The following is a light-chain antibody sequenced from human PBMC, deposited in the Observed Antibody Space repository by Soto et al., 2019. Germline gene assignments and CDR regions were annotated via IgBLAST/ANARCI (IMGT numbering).Light chain of an antibody. CDR3: TSYSSMTTYV. J-gene: IGLJ1*01. Sequence: TPLASVSGSPGNSNHIPCTRTTSDVGSYDLVSWYQHHPGKAPELMIYGVSSRHSGVSSRFSGSKSVDTASRTISGLQAEDEADYYCTSYSSMTTYVFGTGTKVTVL. V-gene: IGLV2-14*02. CDR1: TSDVGSYDL. CDR2: GVS.